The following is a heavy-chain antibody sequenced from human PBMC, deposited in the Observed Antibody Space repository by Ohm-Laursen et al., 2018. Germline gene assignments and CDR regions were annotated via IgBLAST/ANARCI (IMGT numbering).Heavy chain of an antibody. CDR3: ARIRATNYDSSGWLVDY. Sequence: TQTLTLTCTFSGFSLSTSGMCVSWIRQPPGKALEWLARIDWDDDKYYSTSLKTRLTISKDTSKNQVVLTMTNMDPVDTATYYCARIRATNYDSSGWLVDYWGQGTLVTVSS. V-gene: IGHV2-70*11. CDR1: GFSLSTSGMC. D-gene: IGHD3-22*01. CDR2: IDWDDDK. J-gene: IGHJ4*02.